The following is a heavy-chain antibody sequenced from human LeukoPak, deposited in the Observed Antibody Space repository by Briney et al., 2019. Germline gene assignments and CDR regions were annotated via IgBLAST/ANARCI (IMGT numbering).Heavy chain of an antibody. V-gene: IGHV4-59*08. CDR2: IYYSGST. D-gene: IGHD6-13*01. Sequence: SETLSLTCTVSGGSISSYYWSWIRQPPGKGLEWTGYIYYSGSTNYNPSLKSRVTISADTSKNQFSLKLSSVTAADTAVYYCARLSGEQQLVPDYWGQGTLVTVSS. CDR1: GGSISSYY. J-gene: IGHJ4*02. CDR3: ARLSGEQQLVPDY.